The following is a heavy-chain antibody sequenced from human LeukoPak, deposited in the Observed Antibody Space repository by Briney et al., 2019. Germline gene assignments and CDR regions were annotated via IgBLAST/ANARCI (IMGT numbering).Heavy chain of an antibody. Sequence: GGSLRLSCAASGFTFNSYWMHWVRQVPGKGLEWVSGINWNSDSIGYADSVKGRFTTSRDNAKNSLNLQMNGLRAEDTAFYYCAINGGGDSGYGNFDYWGQGTLVTVSS. CDR2: INWNSDSI. V-gene: IGHV3-9*01. J-gene: IGHJ4*02. CDR3: AINGGGDSGYGNFDY. CDR1: GFTFNSYW. D-gene: IGHD5-12*01.